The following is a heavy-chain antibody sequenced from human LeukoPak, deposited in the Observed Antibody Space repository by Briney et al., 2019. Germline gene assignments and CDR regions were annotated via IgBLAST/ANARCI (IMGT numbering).Heavy chain of an antibody. CDR3: ARDLCHGGSCFDS. Sequence: ASVKVSCKTSGYTFTDYYVHWVRQAPGQGLEWLAWINPDSGATNFAQRFQGRVTMTRDTSVNTVHMELNRLRSDDTAVYYCARDLCHGGSCFDSRGQGTLVTVSS. D-gene: IGHD2-15*01. CDR1: GYTFTDYY. CDR2: INPDSGAT. V-gene: IGHV1-2*02. J-gene: IGHJ4*02.